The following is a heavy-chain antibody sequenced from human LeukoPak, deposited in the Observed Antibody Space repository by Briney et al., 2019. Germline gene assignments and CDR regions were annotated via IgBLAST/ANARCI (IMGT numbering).Heavy chain of an antibody. CDR3: ARYFPRFGESFDY. D-gene: IGHD3-10*01. CDR1: GGSISSGDYY. CDR2: IYYNGNT. V-gene: IGHV4-30-4*01. Sequence: SETLSLTCTVSGGSISSGDYYWSWIRRPPGKGLEWIGYIYYNGNTYFNPSLKSRVTLSVDASKNQFSLRLTSVTAADTAVYYCARYFPRFGESFDYWGQGTLVTVSS. J-gene: IGHJ4*02.